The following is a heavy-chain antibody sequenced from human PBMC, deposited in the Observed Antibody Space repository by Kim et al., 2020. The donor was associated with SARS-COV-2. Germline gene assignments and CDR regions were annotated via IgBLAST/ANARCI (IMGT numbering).Heavy chain of an antibody. CDR3: ARDRGARIQLWSFDY. D-gene: IGHD5-18*01. J-gene: IGHJ4*02. CDR1: GYTFTGYY. CDR2: INPNSGGT. V-gene: IGHV1-2*02. Sequence: ASVKVSCKASGYTFTGYYMHWVRQAPGQGLEWMGWINPNSGGTNYAQKFQGRVTMTRDTSISTAYMELSRLRSDDTAVYYCARDRGARIQLWSFDYWGQGTLVTVSS.